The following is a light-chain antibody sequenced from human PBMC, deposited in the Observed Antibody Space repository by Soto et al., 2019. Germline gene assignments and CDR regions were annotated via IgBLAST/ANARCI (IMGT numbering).Light chain of an antibody. CDR3: QHYNNWPFT. CDR1: QSVFSN. J-gene: IGKJ2*01. Sequence: EIVMTQSPATLSVSPGERATLSCRASQSVFSNLAWYQQKPGQAPRLLIYSASARATGIPARFSGSGSGTEFTLTISSLQSEDFAVYYCQHYNNWPFTFGQGTKVDIK. V-gene: IGKV3-15*01. CDR2: SAS.